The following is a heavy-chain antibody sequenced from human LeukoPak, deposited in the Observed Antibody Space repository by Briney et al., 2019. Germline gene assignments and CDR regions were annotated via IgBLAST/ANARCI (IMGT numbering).Heavy chain of an antibody. CDR2: ISAYNGNT. D-gene: IGHD3-3*01. Sequence: GVSVKVSCKASGYTFTSYGISWVRQAPGQGLEWMGWISAYNGNTNYAQKLQGRVTMTTDTSTSTAYMELRSLRSDDTAVYYCARVGYDFWSGSLFDAFDIWGQGTMVSVSS. J-gene: IGHJ3*02. CDR1: GYTFTSYG. V-gene: IGHV1-18*01. CDR3: ARVGYDFWSGSLFDAFDI.